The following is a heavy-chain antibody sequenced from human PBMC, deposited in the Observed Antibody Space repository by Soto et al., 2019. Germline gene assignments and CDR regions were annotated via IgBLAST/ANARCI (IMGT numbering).Heavy chain of an antibody. V-gene: IGHV4-59*08. Sequence: SETLSLTCTVSGGSISSYYWSWIRQPPGKGLEWIGYIYYSGSTNYNPSLKSRVTISVDTSKNQFSLKLSSVTAADTAVYYCARLGGSGWFDPWGQGTLVTVSS. D-gene: IGHD3-10*01. CDR3: ARLGGSGWFDP. J-gene: IGHJ5*02. CDR1: GGSISSYY. CDR2: IYYSGST.